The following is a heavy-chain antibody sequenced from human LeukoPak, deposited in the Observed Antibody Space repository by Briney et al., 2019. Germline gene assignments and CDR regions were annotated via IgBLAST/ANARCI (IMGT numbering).Heavy chain of an antibody. J-gene: IGHJ4*02. Sequence: ASVKVSCKASGYTFTGYYMHWVRQAPGQGLEWMGRINPNSGSTNYAQKFQGRVTMTRDTSISTAYMELSRLRSDDTAVYYCARGDVVVVASTQFDYWGQGTLVTVSS. CDR3: ARGDVVVVASTQFDY. CDR2: INPNSGST. V-gene: IGHV1-2*06. CDR1: GYTFTGYY. D-gene: IGHD2-15*01.